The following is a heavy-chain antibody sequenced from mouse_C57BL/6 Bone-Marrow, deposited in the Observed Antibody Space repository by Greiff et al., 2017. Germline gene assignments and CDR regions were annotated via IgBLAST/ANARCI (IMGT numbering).Heavy chain of an antibody. CDR1: GYTFTSYG. CDR2: IYPRSGNT. CDR3: ARRGNWDGYFDV. D-gene: IGHD4-1*01. J-gene: IGHJ1*03. V-gene: IGHV1-81*01. Sequence: VQLQQSGAELARPGASVKLSCKASGYTFTSYGISWVKQRTGQGLEWIGEIYPRSGNTYYNEKFKGKATLTADKSSSTAYMELRSLTSEDSAVDFCARRGNWDGYFDVWGTGTTVTVSS.